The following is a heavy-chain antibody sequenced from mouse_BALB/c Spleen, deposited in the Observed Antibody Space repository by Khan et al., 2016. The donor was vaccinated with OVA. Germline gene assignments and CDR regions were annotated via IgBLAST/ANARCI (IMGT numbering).Heavy chain of an antibody. CDR1: GFTFSNYA. CDR2: ISSGDST. Sequence: EVKLMESGGGLVKPGGSLKLSCAASGFTFSNYAMSWVRQSPEKRLEWVASISSGDSTYYPDSVKGRFTISRDNARNILYLQMSSLRSEVTAMYYCARDYWFAYWGQGTLVTVSA. J-gene: IGHJ3*01. V-gene: IGHV5-6-5*01. CDR3: ARDYWFAY.